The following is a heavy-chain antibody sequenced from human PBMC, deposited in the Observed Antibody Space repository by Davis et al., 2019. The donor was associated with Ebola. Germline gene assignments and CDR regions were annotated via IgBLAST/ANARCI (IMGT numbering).Heavy chain of an antibody. D-gene: IGHD5-12*01. CDR3: ARVVVATDYYFDY. CDR2: IYYSGST. Sequence: SETLSLTCAVSGGSISSGGYSWSWIRQPPGKGLEWIGYIYYSGSTYYNPSLKSRVTISVDTSKNQFSLKLSSVTAADTAVYYCARVVVATDYYFDYWGQGTLVTVSS. V-gene: IGHV4-30-4*07. J-gene: IGHJ4*02. CDR1: GGSISSGGYS.